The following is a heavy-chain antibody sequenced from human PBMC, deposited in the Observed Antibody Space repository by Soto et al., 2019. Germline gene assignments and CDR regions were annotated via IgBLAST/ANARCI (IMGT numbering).Heavy chain of an antibody. CDR2: ISGSGGST. V-gene: IGHV3-23*01. Sequence: EVQLLESGGGLVQPGGSLRLSCAASGFTFSSYAMSWVRQAPGKGLEWVSAISGSGGSTYYADSVKGRFTISRDNSKNTVYLQMNSLRAEDTAVYYCAKDTMDIVVVVAAMDDYWGQGTLVTVSS. J-gene: IGHJ4*02. CDR1: GFTFSSYA. CDR3: AKDTMDIVVVVAAMDDY. D-gene: IGHD2-15*01.